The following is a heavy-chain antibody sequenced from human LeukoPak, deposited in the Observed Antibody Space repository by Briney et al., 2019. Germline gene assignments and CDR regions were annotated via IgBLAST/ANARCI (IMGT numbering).Heavy chain of an antibody. J-gene: IGHJ4*02. D-gene: IGHD1-26*01. Sequence: GGSLRLSCAASGFTVSSNYMSWVRQAPGKGLEWVSSISSSSSYIYYADSVKGRFTISRDNAKNSLYLQMNSLRAEDTAVYYCARDPRGKVGATVGLWGQGTLVTVSS. CDR1: GFTVSSNY. CDR2: ISSSSSYI. V-gene: IGHV3-21*01. CDR3: ARDPRGKVGATVGL.